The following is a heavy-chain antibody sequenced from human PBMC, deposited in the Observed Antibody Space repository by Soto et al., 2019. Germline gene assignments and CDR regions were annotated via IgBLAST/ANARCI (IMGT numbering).Heavy chain of an antibody. Sequence: PSGTRSLMPTVSDDFISSYYWNWIRQPAGKGLEWIGRVSTNGAANSNPSLESRVTRSVDTSQNQLSLKLTSVTAADTAASFCARADYEFLTGSYAMDVWRQRTTVPFSS. CDR1: DDFISSYY. CDR3: ARADYEFLTGSYAMDV. J-gene: IGHJ6*01. D-gene: IGHD3-9*01. CDR2: VSTNGAA. V-gene: IGHV4-4*07.